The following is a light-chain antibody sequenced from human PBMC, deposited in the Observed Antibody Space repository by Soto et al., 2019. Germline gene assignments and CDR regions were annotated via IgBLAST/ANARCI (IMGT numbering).Light chain of an antibody. CDR2: GAS. CDR3: QQYNNWPRT. V-gene: IGKV3-15*01. Sequence: ESVMTQSPATLSVSPGERATLSCRASQSVSSSLAWYQQKPGQAPRLLIYGASTRATGIPARFSGSGSGTEFTLTISSVQSEDFAVYYCQQYNNWPRTFGQGTKVDI. J-gene: IGKJ1*01. CDR1: QSVSSS.